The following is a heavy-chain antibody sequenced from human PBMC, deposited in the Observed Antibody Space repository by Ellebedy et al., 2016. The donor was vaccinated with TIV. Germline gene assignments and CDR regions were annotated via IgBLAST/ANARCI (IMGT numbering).Heavy chain of an antibody. Sequence: AALVKVSCKASGYTFTTYAIHWVRQAPGQGLEWMGWINGGNGNTRYSQKFQGRVTITRDTSASTAYMELSSLRSEDTAVYYCASARNYYDSSGYYQKTYGMDVWGQGTTVTVSS. D-gene: IGHD3-22*01. CDR1: GYTFTTYA. V-gene: IGHV1-3*01. J-gene: IGHJ6*02. CDR2: INGGNGNT. CDR3: ASARNYYDSSGYYQKTYGMDV.